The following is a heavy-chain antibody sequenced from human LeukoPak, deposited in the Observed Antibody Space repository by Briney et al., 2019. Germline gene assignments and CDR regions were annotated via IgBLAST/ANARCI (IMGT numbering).Heavy chain of an antibody. D-gene: IGHD6-13*01. V-gene: IGHV3-48*03. CDR2: ISSSGSTI. Sequence: GGSLRLSCAASGFTFSSYEMNWVRQAPGKGLEWVSYISSSGSTIYYADSVKGRFTISRDSAKNSLYLQTNSLRAEDTAVYYCARGPYSSNWYVDYWGQGTLVTVAS. CDR1: GFTFSSYE. CDR3: ARGPYSSNWYVDY. J-gene: IGHJ4*02.